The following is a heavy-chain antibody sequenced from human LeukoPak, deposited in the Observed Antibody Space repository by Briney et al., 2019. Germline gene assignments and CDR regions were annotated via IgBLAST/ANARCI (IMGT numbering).Heavy chain of an antibody. Sequence: SETLSLTCTVSGGSISNYYWSWIRQPPGKGLEWIGYIYYRGSTSYNPSLKSRVTISVDTSKNQFSLKLSSVTAADTAVYYCARDHYYDSSGYTFRHWGQGTLVTVSS. J-gene: IGHJ1*01. CDR2: IYYRGST. V-gene: IGHV4-59*01. CDR3: ARDHYYDSSGYTFRH. D-gene: IGHD3-22*01. CDR1: GGSISNYY.